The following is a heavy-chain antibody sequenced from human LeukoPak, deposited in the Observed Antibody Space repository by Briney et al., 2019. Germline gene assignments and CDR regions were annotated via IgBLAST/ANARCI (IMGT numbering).Heavy chain of an antibody. D-gene: IGHD6-13*01. CDR1: GGSISSGGYY. J-gene: IGHJ6*02. Sequence: SQTLSLTCTVSGGSISSGGYYWSWIRQHPGKGLEWIGYIYYSGSTYYNPSLKSRVTISVDTSKNQFSLKLSSVTAADTAVYYCASTGYSSSWFPRYYYYGMDVWGQGTTVTVSS. CDR3: ASTGYSSSWFPRYYYYGMDV. CDR2: IYYSGST. V-gene: IGHV4-31*03.